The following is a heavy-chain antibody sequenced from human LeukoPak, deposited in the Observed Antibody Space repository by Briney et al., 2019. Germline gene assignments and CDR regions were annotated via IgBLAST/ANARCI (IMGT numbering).Heavy chain of an antibody. Sequence: GGSLRLSCAASVFTFSNYAMNWVRQAPGKGLEWVSTISGGGSSTYYADSVKGRFTISRDNSKNTLYLQMNSLRAEDTAVYYCAKLYTSSWYDDYWGQGTLVTVSS. CDR3: AKLYTSSWYDDY. D-gene: IGHD6-13*01. CDR1: VFTFSNYA. V-gene: IGHV3-23*01. J-gene: IGHJ4*02. CDR2: ISGGGSST.